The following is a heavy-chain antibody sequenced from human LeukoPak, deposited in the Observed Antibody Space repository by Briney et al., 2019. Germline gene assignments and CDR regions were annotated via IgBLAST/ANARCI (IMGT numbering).Heavy chain of an antibody. Sequence: PSETLSLTCTVSGYSISSGYYWGWIRQPPGKGLEWIGSIYHSGSTYYNPSLKSRVTISVDTSKNQFSLKLSSVTAADTAVYYCATGYCSGGSCYPEGDAFDIRGQGTMVTVSS. CDR3: ATGYCSGGSCYPEGDAFDI. D-gene: IGHD2-15*01. CDR1: GYSISSGYY. V-gene: IGHV4-38-2*02. J-gene: IGHJ3*02. CDR2: IYHSGST.